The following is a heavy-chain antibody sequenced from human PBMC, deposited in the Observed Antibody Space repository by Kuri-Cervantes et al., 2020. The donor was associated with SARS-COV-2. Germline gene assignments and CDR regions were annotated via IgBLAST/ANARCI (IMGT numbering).Heavy chain of an antibody. CDR3: ARDSAPKLRFDYYYYMDV. CDR2: ISSSSSTI. J-gene: IGHJ6*03. V-gene: IGHV3-48*01. CDR1: GFTFSNAW. Sequence: ETLSLTCAASGFTFSNAWMSWVRQAPGKGLEWVSYISSSSSTIYYADSVKGRFTISRDNAKNSLYLQMNSLRAEDTAVYYCARDSAPKLRFDYYYYMDVWGKGTTVTVSS. D-gene: IGHD3-3*01.